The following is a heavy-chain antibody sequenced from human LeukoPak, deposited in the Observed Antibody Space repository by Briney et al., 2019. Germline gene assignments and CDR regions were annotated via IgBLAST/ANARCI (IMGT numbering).Heavy chain of an antibody. CDR3: ARDRDDILTGYDAFDI. D-gene: IGHD3-9*01. J-gene: IGHJ3*02. CDR1: GGSISSSSYY. CDR2: IYYSGST. Sequence: SETLSLTCTVSGGSISSSSYYRGWIRQPPGKGLEWIGSIYYSGSTYYNPSLKSRVTISVDTSKNQFSLKLSSVTAADTAVYYCARDRDDILTGYDAFDIWGQGTMVTVSS. V-gene: IGHV4-39*07.